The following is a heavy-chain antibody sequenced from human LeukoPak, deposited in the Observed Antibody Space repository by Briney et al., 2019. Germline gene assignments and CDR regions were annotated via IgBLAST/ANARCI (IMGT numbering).Heavy chain of an antibody. CDR3: ARDYGDYVFDY. Sequence: GSSVKVSCKASGGTFSSYAISWVRQAPGQGLEWMGGIIPIFGTANYAQKLQGRVTMTTDTSTSTAYMELRSLRSDDTAVYYCARDYGDYVFDYWGQGTLVTVSS. CDR1: GGTFSSYA. V-gene: IGHV1-69*05. D-gene: IGHD4-17*01. J-gene: IGHJ4*02. CDR2: IIPIFGTA.